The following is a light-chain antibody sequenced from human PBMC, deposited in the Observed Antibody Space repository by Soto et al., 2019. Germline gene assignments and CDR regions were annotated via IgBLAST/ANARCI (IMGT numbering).Light chain of an antibody. Sequence: ERVAIRCLSSQSISSWLAWYQQKPGKAPKFLIYDASNLESGVPSRFSGSGSGTEFTLTISSLQPDDFAIYYCQQYDSYSWTFGQGTKVDI. CDR3: QQYDSYSWT. J-gene: IGKJ1*01. CDR2: DAS. V-gene: IGKV1-5*01. CDR1: QSISSW.